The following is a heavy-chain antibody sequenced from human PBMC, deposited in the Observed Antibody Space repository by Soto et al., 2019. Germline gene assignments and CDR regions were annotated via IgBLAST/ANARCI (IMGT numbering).Heavy chain of an antibody. J-gene: IGHJ6*02. CDR3: AISGEILFQDVETIDYYYYYGMDV. CDR1: GYTFTSYY. CDR2: IKPSGGST. Sequence: ASVKVSCKASGYTFTSYYMHWVRQAPGQGLEWKRIIKPSGGSTSYAQKFQGRVTMTRDTSTSTVYMELRSLRSEDTAVYYFAISGEILFQDVETIDYYYYYGMDVWGQGTTVTVS. V-gene: IGHV1-46*01. D-gene: IGHD2-15*01.